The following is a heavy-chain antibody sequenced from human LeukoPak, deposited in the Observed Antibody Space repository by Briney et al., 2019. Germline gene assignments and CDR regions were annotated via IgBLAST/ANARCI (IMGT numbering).Heavy chain of an antibody. D-gene: IGHD5-18*01. Sequence: GGSLRLSCAASGFTFSRYALNWVRQAPGRGLEWVSTITRSGTNTYSAVSVKGRFTISRGNSKNTLYLQMNSLRAEDTAVYYCARIHLDTNMASDFWGQGTLVTVSS. CDR3: ARIHLDTNMASDF. J-gene: IGHJ4*02. CDR2: ITRSGTNT. CDR1: GFTFSRYA. V-gene: IGHV3-23*01.